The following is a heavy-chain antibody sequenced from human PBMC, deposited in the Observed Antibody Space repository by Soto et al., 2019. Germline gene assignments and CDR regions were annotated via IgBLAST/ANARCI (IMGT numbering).Heavy chain of an antibody. V-gene: IGHV4-30-4*01. D-gene: IGHD3-3*01. J-gene: IGHJ6*02. Sequence: SVPMCVPWTVSDGSISSGDGYWSWIRQPPGKGLEWIGYIYYSGSTYYNPSLKSRVTISVDTSKNQFSLKLSSVTAADTAVYYCARDQGVPDFWSGYYDYYYYGMDVWGQGTTVTVSS. CDR3: ARDQGVPDFWSGYYDYYYYGMDV. CDR2: IYYSGST. CDR1: DGSISSGDGY.